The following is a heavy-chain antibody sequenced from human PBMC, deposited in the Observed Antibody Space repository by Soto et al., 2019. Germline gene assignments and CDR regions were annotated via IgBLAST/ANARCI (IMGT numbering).Heavy chain of an antibody. CDR1: GFTFSSYA. J-gene: IGHJ4*02. V-gene: IGHV3-23*01. Sequence: HPXESLRLSCAASGFTFSSYAMSWVRQAPGKGLEWVSAISGSGGSTYYADSVKGRFTISRDNSKNTLYLQMNSLRAEDTAVYYCAKDRIVVNYYFDYWGQGTLVTVSS. CDR2: ISGSGGST. CDR3: AKDRIVVNYYFDY. D-gene: IGHD3-22*01.